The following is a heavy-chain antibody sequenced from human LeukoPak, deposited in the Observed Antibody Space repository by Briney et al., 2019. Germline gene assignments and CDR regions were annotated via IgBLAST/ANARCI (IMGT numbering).Heavy chain of an antibody. CDR1: GFTSGVYA. CDR3: AKDLLKRVVAGPDY. Sequence: GGSLRLSCAASGFTSGVYATSWVRQAPGKGLEWVSGITASGSSTYYADSVKGRFTISRDNSKNTLYLQMNSLRAEDTAVFYCAKDLLKRVVAGPDYWGQGTLVTVSS. CDR2: ITASGSST. V-gene: IGHV3-23*01. D-gene: IGHD6-19*01. J-gene: IGHJ4*02.